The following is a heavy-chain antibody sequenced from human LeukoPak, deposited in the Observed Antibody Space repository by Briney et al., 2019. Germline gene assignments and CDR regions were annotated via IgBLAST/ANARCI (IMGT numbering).Heavy chain of an antibody. V-gene: IGHV3-30*02. CDR1: XXXFXSYG. Sequence: GGSLXLSXXXXXXXFXSYGMHWVRQAPGKGLEWVAFIRYDGSNKYYADSVKGRFTISRDNSKNTLYLQMNSLRAEDTAVYYCAKDRASGWYLYGIEYWGQGTLVTVSS. J-gene: IGHJ4*02. D-gene: IGHD6-19*01. CDR2: IRYDGSNK. CDR3: AKDRASGWYLYGIEY.